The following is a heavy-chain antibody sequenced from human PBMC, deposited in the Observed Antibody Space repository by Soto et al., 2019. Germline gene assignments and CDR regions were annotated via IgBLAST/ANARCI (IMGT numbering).Heavy chain of an antibody. CDR1: GFTFSSYW. V-gene: IGHV3-74*01. CDR3: ARGAMGNYYSDY. Sequence: EVQLVESGGGLVQSGGSLRLSCAASGFTFSSYWMHWVRQAPGKGLVWVSRIKGDGISTNYADSVKGRFTISRDNAKETVFLQMNGLSADDTAVYYCARGAMGNYYSDYWGQGTMVTVSS. CDR2: IKGDGIST. J-gene: IGHJ4*02. D-gene: IGHD3-10*01.